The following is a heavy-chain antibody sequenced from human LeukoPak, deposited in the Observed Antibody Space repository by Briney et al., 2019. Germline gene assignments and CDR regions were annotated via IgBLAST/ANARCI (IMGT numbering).Heavy chain of an antibody. CDR3: AREALGYCSSTSCSNYFDY. CDR2: IIPIFGTA. D-gene: IGHD2-2*01. Sequence: ASVKVSCKASGGTFSSYAISWVRQAPGQGLEWMGGIIPIFGTANYAQKFQGRVTITADKSTSTAYMELSSLRSEDTAVYYCAREALGYCSSTSCSNYFDYWGQGTLVIVSS. V-gene: IGHV1-69*06. CDR1: GGTFSSYA. J-gene: IGHJ4*02.